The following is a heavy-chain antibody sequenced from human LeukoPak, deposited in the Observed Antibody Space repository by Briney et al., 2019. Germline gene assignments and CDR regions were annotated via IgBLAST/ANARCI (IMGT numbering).Heavy chain of an antibody. CDR2: ISSSGSSI. Sequence: PGGSLRLSCAASGFTFSSYEMNWVRQAPGKGLEWVSYISSSGSSIYYADSVKGRFTISRDNAKNSLYLQMISLRAEDTAVDYCARDRMYYGMDVWGQGTTVTVSS. CDR1: GFTFSSYE. D-gene: IGHD2-15*01. CDR3: ARDRMYYGMDV. J-gene: IGHJ6*02. V-gene: IGHV3-48*03.